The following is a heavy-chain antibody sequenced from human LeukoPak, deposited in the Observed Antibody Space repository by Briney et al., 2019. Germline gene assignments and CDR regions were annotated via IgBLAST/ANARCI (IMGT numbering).Heavy chain of an antibody. V-gene: IGHV3-20*04. CDR2: INWNGGST. J-gene: IGHJ4*02. D-gene: IGHD3-22*01. Sequence: GGSLRLSCAASGFTFNDYGMSWVRQAPGKGLEWVSVINWNGGSTGYADSVKGRFTISRDNAKNSLYLQMNSLRAEDTALYYCARNFGGGDSSGPYYWGQGTPVTVSS. CDR1: GFTFNDYG. CDR3: ARNFGGGDSSGPYY.